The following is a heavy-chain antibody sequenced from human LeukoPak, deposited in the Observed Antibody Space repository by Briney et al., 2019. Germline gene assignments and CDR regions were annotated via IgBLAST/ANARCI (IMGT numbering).Heavy chain of an antibody. CDR1: GFTFSSYS. CDR3: ARELGGGGLHYFDY. Sequence: PGGSLRLSCAASGFTFSSYSMNWVRQAPGKGLEWVSSTNSRGRGEYYADSVKGRFTISRDNAKNSLYLQMNSLRAEDTAVYYCARELGGGGLHYFDYWGRGTLVTVSS. J-gene: IGHJ4*02. D-gene: IGHD3-16*01. CDR2: TNSRGRGE. V-gene: IGHV3-21*01.